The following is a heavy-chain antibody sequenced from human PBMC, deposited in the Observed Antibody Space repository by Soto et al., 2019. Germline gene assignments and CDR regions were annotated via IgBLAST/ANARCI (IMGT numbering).Heavy chain of an antibody. Sequence: GGSLRLSCAASGFTFSSYAMSWVRQAPGKGLEWVSAISGSGGSAYCADSVKGRFTISRDNSKNTLYLQMNSLRAEDTAVYYCAKDMGSRDIVVVVAASFDYWGQGALVTVSS. V-gene: IGHV3-23*01. CDR2: ISGSGGSA. CDR3: AKDMGSRDIVVVVAASFDY. J-gene: IGHJ4*02. CDR1: GFTFSSYA. D-gene: IGHD2-15*01.